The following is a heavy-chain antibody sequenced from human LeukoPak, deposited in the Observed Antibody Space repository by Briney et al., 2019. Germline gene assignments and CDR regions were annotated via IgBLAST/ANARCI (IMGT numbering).Heavy chain of an antibody. D-gene: IGHD7-27*01. J-gene: IGHJ4*02. V-gene: IGHV3-23*01. CDR2: INPGGITT. Sequence: QPGGSLRLSCAASGFTFTTHSMTWVRQAPGKGLEWVSTINPGGITTYYADSVKGRFTISRDNSKNTVSLQMDSLRADDTAVYYCAKDRAETPWADWGQGTLVTVSS. CDR3: AKDRAETPWAD. CDR1: GFTFTTHS.